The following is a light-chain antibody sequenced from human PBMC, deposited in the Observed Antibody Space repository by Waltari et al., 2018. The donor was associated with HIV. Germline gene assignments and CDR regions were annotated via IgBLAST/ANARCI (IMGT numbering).Light chain of an antibody. CDR3: SSFTSSSSYV. CDR1: SSDVGGSNS. V-gene: IGLV2-14*01. J-gene: IGLJ1*01. CDR2: EVN. Sequence: QSALTQPASVSGSPGQSITISCTGTSSDVGGSNSVPWYQQHPGKAPKLMIYEVNNRPSGVSNRFSGSKSGNTASLTISGLQAEDEADYYCSSFTSSSSYVFGTGTKVTVL.